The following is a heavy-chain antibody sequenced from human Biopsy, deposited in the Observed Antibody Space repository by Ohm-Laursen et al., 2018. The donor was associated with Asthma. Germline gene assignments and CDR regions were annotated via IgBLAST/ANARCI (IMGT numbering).Heavy chain of an antibody. Sequence: TLSLTCTVSGDSSNSGGYSWTWIRQLPGKSLEWIGYISYTGTTYYNPSLKSRISMTVDTSKIQFSLKLSSVTAADTAIYYCARERMFFYDSSGYGAFDIWGQGTLVTVSS. CDR1: GDSSNSGGYS. V-gene: IGHV4-31*03. CDR3: ARERMFFYDSSGYGAFDI. J-gene: IGHJ3*02. CDR2: ISYTGTT. D-gene: IGHD3-22*01.